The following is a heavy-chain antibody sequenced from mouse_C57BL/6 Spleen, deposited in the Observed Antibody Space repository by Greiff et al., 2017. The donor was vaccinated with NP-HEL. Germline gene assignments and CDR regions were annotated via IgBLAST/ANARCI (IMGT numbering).Heavy chain of an antibody. CDR1: GYTFTSYW. J-gene: IGHJ4*01. Sequence: QVQLQQPGAELVMPGASVKLSCKASGYTFTSYWMHWVKQRPGQGLEWIGEIDPSDSYTNYNQKFKGKSTLTVDKSSSTAYMQLSSLTSEDSAVYYCATPLVADYAMDYWGQGTSVTVSS. CDR2: IDPSDSYT. D-gene: IGHD1-1*02. V-gene: IGHV1-69*01. CDR3: ATPLVADYAMDY.